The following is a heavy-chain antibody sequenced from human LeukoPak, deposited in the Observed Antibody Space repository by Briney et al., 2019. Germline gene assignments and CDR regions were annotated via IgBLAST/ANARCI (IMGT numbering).Heavy chain of an antibody. CDR2: ISSSSSYI. V-gene: IGHV3-21*01. J-gene: IGHJ4*02. D-gene: IGHD3-22*01. CDR1: GFTFSSYS. Sequence: GGSLRLSCAASGFTFSSYSMNWVRQAPGKGLEWVSSISSSSSYIYYADSVKGRFTISRDNAKNSLYLQMNSLRAEDTAVYYCARDFYYDSSGYSMDFDYWGQGTLVTVSS. CDR3: ARDFYYDSSGYSMDFDY.